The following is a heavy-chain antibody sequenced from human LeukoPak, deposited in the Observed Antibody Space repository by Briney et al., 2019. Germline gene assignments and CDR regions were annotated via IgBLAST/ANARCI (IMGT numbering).Heavy chain of an antibody. CDR1: GYTFTSYA. CDR3: ARLNYCTNGVCYAGFDY. V-gene: IGHV1-3*01. CDR2: INAGNGNT. J-gene: IGHJ4*02. Sequence: ASVKVSCKASGYTFTSYAMHWVRQAPGQRLEWMGWINAGNGNTKYSQKFQGRVTITRDTSAGTAYMELSSLRSEDTAVYYCARLNYCTNGVCYAGFDYWGQGTLVTVSS. D-gene: IGHD2-8*01.